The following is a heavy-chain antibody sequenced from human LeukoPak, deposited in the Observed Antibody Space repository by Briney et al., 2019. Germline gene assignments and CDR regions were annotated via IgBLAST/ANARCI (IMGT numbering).Heavy chain of an antibody. CDR1: GGSISSHY. J-gene: IGHJ4*02. Sequence: PSETLSLTCTASGGSISSHYWSWIRQPPGKGLEWIGYIYYSGSTNYNPSLESRVTISVDTSKNQFSLKLSSVTAADTAVYYCAREVDTADYYFDYWGQGTLVTVSS. CDR3: AREVDTADYYFDY. CDR2: IYYSGST. D-gene: IGHD5-18*01. V-gene: IGHV4-59*11.